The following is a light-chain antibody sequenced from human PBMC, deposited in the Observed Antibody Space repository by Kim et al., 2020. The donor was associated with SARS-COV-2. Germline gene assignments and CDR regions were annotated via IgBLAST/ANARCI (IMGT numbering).Light chain of an antibody. CDR3: MQAIQTTYT. J-gene: IGKJ2*01. V-gene: IGKV2-28*01. Sequence: DIVMTQSPLSLPVTPGEPASISCRSSQSLLHSNGYNYLDWYLQKPGQSPQLLIYLGSNRASGVPDRFSGSGSGTDFTLKISSVEAEDVGVYYSMQAIQTTYTFGQGTKMGI. CDR2: LGS. CDR1: QSLLHSNGYNY.